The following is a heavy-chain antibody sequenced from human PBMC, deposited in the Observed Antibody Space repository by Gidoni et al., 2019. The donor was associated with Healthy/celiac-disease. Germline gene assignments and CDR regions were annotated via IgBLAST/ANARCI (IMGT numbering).Heavy chain of an antibody. J-gene: IGHJ4*02. V-gene: IGHV1-46*01. CDR2: INPSGGST. D-gene: IGHD3-16*01. Sequence: QVQLVQSGAEVKKPGASVKVSCKASGYTFTSHDMPRVRQAPGQGLEWMGIINPSGGSTSYAQKFQGRVTMTRDTSTSTVYMELSSLRSEDTAVYYCARAGPFGPYFDYWGQGTLVTVSS. CDR1: GYTFTSHD. CDR3: ARAGPFGPYFDY.